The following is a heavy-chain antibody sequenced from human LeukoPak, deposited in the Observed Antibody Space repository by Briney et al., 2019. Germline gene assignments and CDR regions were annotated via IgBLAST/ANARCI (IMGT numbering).Heavy chain of an antibody. J-gene: IGHJ5*02. CDR1: GGSFSGYY. V-gene: IGHV4-34*01. D-gene: IGHD3-22*01. Sequence: SETLSLTCAVYGGSFSGYYWSWIRQPPGKGLEWIGEINHSGSTNYNPSLKSRVTISVDTSKNQFSLKLSSVTAADTAVYCCARRGNYYDSSGRGRFDPWGQGTLVTVSS. CDR3: ARRGNYYDSSGRGRFDP. CDR2: INHSGST.